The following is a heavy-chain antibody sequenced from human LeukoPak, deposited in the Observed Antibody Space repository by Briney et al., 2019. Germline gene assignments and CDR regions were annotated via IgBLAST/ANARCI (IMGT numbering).Heavy chain of an antibody. CDR3: ARVGTNTAVAGPNFDY. CDR1: GGTFSSYA. D-gene: IGHD6-19*01. Sequence: PVKVSCKASGGTFSSYAISWVRQAPGQGLEWMGRIIPILGIANYAQKFQGRVTITADKSTSTAYMELSSLRSEDTAVYYCARVGTNTAVAGPNFDYWGQGTLVTVSS. CDR2: IIPILGIA. J-gene: IGHJ4*02. V-gene: IGHV1-69*04.